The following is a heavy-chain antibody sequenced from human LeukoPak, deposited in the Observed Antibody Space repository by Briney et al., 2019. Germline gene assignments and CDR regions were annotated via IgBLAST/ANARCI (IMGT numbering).Heavy chain of an antibody. CDR2: ISYDGSNK. Sequence: GRSLRLSCAASGFTFSSYAMHWVRQAPGKGLEWVAVISYDGSNKYYADSVKGRFTISRDNSKNTLYLQMNSLRAEDTAVYYCAKGSTMIRPWGQGTLVTVSS. CDR1: GFTFSSYA. D-gene: IGHD3-10*01. J-gene: IGHJ5*02. V-gene: IGHV3-30*04. CDR3: AKGSTMIRP.